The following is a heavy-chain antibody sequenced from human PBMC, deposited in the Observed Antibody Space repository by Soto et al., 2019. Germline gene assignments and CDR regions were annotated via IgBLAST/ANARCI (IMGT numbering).Heavy chain of an antibody. CDR1: GFTVSSYA. J-gene: IGHJ4*02. CDR3: ASRMYSTRWYELDY. V-gene: IGHV3-23*01. D-gene: IGHD6-13*01. Sequence: EMQLLESGGGLVQAGGSLRLSCAASGFTVSSYALNWVRQAPGKGLEWVSGISASTYYADSVKGRFTISRDTSKNTLYLQMNSLRAEDTAIYFWASRMYSTRWYELDYWGQGTLGTVSA. CDR2: ISAST.